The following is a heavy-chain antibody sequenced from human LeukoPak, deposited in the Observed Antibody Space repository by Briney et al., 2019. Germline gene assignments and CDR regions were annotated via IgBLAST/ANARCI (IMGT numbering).Heavy chain of an antibody. CDR2: IYYSGST. J-gene: IGHJ4*02. V-gene: IGHV4-59*01. D-gene: IGHD1-26*01. Sequence: SETLSLTCTVSGGSISSYHWSWIRQPPGKGLEWIGYIYYSGSTNYNPSLKSRVTISVDTSKNQFSLKLSSVTAADTAVYYCARVELRSIEPIDYWGQGTLVTVSS. CDR1: GGSISSYH. CDR3: ARVELRSIEPIDY.